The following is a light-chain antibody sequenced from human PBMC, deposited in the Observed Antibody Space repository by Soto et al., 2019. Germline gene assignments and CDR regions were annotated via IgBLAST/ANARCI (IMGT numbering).Light chain of an antibody. J-gene: IGKJ1*01. CDR3: QRYESLLT. Sequence: VVTRSPAPLSVSPCESATLSCRTSQSVRDNLAWYQQSPGPPPRLVIHGATNRATGIPSRFSGRWGGDDFPLTITRLEAEDFAIYYRQRYESLLTFGQGTKVDIK. V-gene: IGKV3D-15*01. CDR2: GAT. CDR1: QSVRDN.